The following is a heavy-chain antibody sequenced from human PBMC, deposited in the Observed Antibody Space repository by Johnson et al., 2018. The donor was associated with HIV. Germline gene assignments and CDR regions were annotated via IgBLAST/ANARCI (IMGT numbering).Heavy chain of an antibody. Sequence: VQLVESGGGVVQPGGSLRLSCAASAFNFNTYGMDWVRQAPGKGLEWVSGINWNGGSTGYADSVKGRFTISRDNAKNSLYLQMNSLRAEDTALYYCAKDMGYDSSGDGAFDIWGQGTMVTVSS. D-gene: IGHD3-22*01. CDR3: AKDMGYDSSGDGAFDI. CDR1: AFNFNTYG. CDR2: INWNGGST. J-gene: IGHJ3*02. V-gene: IGHV3-20*04.